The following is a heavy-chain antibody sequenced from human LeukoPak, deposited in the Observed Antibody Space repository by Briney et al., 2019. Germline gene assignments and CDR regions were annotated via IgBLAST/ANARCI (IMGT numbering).Heavy chain of an antibody. CDR3: ARDPSGYSYGFSYFQH. D-gene: IGHD5-18*01. CDR2: ISAYNGNT. V-gene: IGHV1-18*01. CDR1: GYTFTSYG. Sequence: ASVKVSCKASGYTFTSYGISWVRQAPGQGLEWMGWISAYNGNTNYAQKLQGRVTMTTDTSTSTAYMELRSLRSDDTAVYYCARDPSGYSYGFSYFQHWGQGTLVTVSS. J-gene: IGHJ1*01.